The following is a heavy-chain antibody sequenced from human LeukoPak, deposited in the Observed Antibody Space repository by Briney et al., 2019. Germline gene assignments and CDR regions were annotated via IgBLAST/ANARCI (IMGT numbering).Heavy chain of an antibody. CDR2: ISGSGGST. V-gene: IGHV3-23*01. D-gene: IGHD3-10*01. Sequence: GGSLRLSCAASGFTFSSYAMSWVRQAPGKGLEWVSAISGSGGSTYYADSVKGQFTISRDNSKNTLYLQMNSLRAEDTAVYYCAKVSGNHWYFDLWGRGTLVTVSS. CDR3: AKVSGNHWYFDL. CDR1: GFTFSSYA. J-gene: IGHJ2*01.